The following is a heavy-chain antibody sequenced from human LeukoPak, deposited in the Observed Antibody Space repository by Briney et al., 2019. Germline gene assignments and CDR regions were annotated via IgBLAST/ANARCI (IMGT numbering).Heavy chain of an antibody. Sequence: PSETLSLTCTVSGGSISSYYWSWIRQPAGKGLECVGRNYTSGSTNYNPSLKSRVTMSVDTSKNQFSLKLSSVTAADTAVYYCARAHPKGPYYYGMDVWGQGTTVTVSS. CDR2: NYTSGST. J-gene: IGHJ6*02. CDR3: ARAHPKGPYYYGMDV. CDR1: GGSISSYY. V-gene: IGHV4-4*07.